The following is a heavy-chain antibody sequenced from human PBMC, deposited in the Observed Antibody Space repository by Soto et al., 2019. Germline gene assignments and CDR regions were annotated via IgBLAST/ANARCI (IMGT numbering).Heavy chain of an antibody. CDR1: GFSLSTSGVG. V-gene: IGHV2-5*02. CDR3: ARRWGGNYTFGY. J-gene: IGHJ4*02. Sequence: QITLKESGPTLVKPTQTLTLTCTFSGFSLSTSGVGVGWIRQPPGKALEWLALIYWDDEKRYSPSLKRRLTITNYTAKNQMVLTMTNMDPVDTATYYCARRWGGNYTFGYWGQGTLVTVSS. D-gene: IGHD1-26*01. CDR2: IYWDDEK.